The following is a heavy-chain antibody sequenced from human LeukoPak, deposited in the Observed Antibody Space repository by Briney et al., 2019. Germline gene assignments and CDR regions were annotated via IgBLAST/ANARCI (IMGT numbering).Heavy chain of an antibody. J-gene: IGHJ6*04. V-gene: IGHV3-23*01. CDR3: ARALSTSPLGYYYGMDV. D-gene: IGHD2-2*01. CDR2: ICASGGTT. CDR1: GFTFSSYA. Sequence: GGSLRLSCAASGFTFSSYAMSWVRQAPGKGLEWVSTICASGGTTYYADSVRGRFTISRDNSKNTLYLQMNGLRAEDTAVYYCARALSTSPLGYYYGMDVWGKGTTVTVSS.